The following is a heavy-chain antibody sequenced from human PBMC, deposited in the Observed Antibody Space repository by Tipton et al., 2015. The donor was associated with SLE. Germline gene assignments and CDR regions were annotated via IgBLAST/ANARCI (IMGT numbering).Heavy chain of an antibody. CDR1: GFTFSSYW. D-gene: IGHD3-3*01. Sequence: SLRLSCAASGFTFSSYWMHWVRQAPGKGLEWVSAISGSGGSTYYADSVKGRFTISRDNAKNSLYLQMNSLRAEDTAVYYCARAIWGVVPLDYWGQGTLVTVSS. V-gene: IGHV3-21*01. J-gene: IGHJ4*02. CDR3: ARAIWGVVPLDY. CDR2: ISGSGGST.